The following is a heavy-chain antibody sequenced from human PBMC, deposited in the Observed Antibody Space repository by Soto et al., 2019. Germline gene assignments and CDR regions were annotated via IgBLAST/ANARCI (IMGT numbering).Heavy chain of an antibody. CDR2: ISAYNGNT. D-gene: IGHD1-26*01. V-gene: IGHV1-18*04. Sequence: ASVKVSCKASGYIFNNYGISWVRQAPGQGLEWMGWISAYNGNTKYGQKFQGRVTMTTDTSTSTAYMELRSPRSDDTAVYYCARGGAYSGNYPYYYDYGMDVWGQGTTVTVSS. J-gene: IGHJ6*02. CDR3: ARGGAYSGNYPYYYDYGMDV. CDR1: GYIFNNYG.